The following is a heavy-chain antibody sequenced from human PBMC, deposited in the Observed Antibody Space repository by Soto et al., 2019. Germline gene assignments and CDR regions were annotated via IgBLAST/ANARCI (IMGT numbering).Heavy chain of an antibody. CDR3: ARSPGKMVRGVIITYGMDV. J-gene: IGHJ6*02. D-gene: IGHD3-10*01. CDR1: GYSFTSYW. CDR2: IYPGDSDT. Sequence: GWSLKISCKGSGYSFTSYWLGWVLQMPGKGLEWMGIIYPGDSDTRYSPSFQGQVTISADKSISTAYLQWSSLKASDTARYYCARSPGKMVRGVIITYGMDVWGQGTTVTVSS. V-gene: IGHV5-51*01.